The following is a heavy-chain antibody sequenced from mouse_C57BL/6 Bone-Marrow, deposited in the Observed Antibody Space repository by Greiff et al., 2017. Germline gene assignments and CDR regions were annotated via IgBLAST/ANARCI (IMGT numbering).Heavy chain of an antibody. D-gene: IGHD1-1*01. CDR1: GYTFTSYD. CDR3: ARWGYYGSRGAWFAY. V-gene: IGHV1-85*01. J-gene: IGHJ3*01. Sequence: VKLMESGPELVKPGASVKLSCKASGYTFTSYDINWVKQRPGQGLEWIGWIYPRDGSTKYNEKFKGKATLTVDPSSSTAYMELHSLTSEDSAVYFCARWGYYGSRGAWFAYWGQGTLVTVSA. CDR2: IYPRDGST.